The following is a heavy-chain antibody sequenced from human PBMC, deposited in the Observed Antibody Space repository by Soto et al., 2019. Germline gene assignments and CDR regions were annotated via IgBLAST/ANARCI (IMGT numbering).Heavy chain of an antibody. CDR1: GGSFSGYY. V-gene: IGHV4-34*01. CDR3: ARSRIGVVTAAIQRFDY. D-gene: IGHD2-2*01. J-gene: IGHJ4*02. CDR2: INHSGST. Sequence: SETLSLTCAVYGGSFSGYYWSWIRQPPGKGLEWIGEINHSGSTNYNPSLKSRVTISVDTSKNQFSLKLSSVTDADTAVYYCARSRIGVVTAAIQRFDYWGQGTLVTVSS.